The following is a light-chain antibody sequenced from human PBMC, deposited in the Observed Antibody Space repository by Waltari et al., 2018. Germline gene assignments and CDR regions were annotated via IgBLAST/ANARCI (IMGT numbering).Light chain of an antibody. CDR3: QQYGSSIMYT. V-gene: IGKV3-20*01. CDR1: QSLTKRY. J-gene: IGKJ2*01. Sequence: VLTQSPGTLSLSPGESATLSCRASQSLTKRYLAWYQQKPGLAPRLVIYGASSRAAGSPDRFSGGGSGTDFTRTISRLEPEDFAVYYCQQYGSSIMYTFGQGTKLEIK. CDR2: GAS.